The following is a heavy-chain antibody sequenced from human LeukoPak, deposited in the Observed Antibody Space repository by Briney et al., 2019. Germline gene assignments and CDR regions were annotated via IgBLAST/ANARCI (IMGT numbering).Heavy chain of an antibody. J-gene: IGHJ4*02. CDR2: INPNSGGT. Sequence: ASVNVSCKASGYTFTGYYMHWVRQAPGQGLEWMGWINPNSGGTNYAQKFQGRVTMTRDTSISTAYMELSRLRSDDTAVYYCARDLDLREGGIDYWGQGTLVTVSS. D-gene: IGHD3-3*01. CDR1: GYTFTGYY. CDR3: ARDLDLREGGIDY. V-gene: IGHV1-2*02.